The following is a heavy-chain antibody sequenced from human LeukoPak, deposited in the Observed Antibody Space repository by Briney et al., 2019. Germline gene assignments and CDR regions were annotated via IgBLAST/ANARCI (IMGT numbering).Heavy chain of an antibody. J-gene: IGHJ4*02. CDR2: MNPNSGNT. V-gene: IGHV1-8*01. CDR1: GYTFTSYD. D-gene: IGHD3-10*01. Sequence: ASVKVSCKASGYTFTSYDINWVRQATGQGLEWMGWMNPNSGNTGYAHKFQGRVTMTRNNAKSTVYLELSSLRSEDTAVYYCARGYNGESFFPDYWGQGTLVTVSS. CDR3: ARGYNGESFFPDY.